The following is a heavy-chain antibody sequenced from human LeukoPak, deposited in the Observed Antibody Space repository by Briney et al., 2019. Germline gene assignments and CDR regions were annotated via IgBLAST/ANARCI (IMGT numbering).Heavy chain of an antibody. CDR1: GFTFSSYW. Sequence: GGSLRLSCAASGFTFSSYWMSWVRQAPGKGLEWVANIKQDGSEKYYVDSVKGRFTISRDNAKNSLYLQMNSLRAEDTALYYCARDLGAYYDSSDTWFDPWGQGTLVTVSS. V-gene: IGHV3-7*01. D-gene: IGHD3-22*01. CDR3: ARDLGAYYDSSDTWFDP. J-gene: IGHJ5*02. CDR2: IKQDGSEK.